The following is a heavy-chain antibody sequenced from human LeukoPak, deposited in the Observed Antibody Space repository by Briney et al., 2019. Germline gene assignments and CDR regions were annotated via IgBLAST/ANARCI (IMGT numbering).Heavy chain of an antibody. V-gene: IGHV3-21*01. J-gene: IGHJ4*02. D-gene: IGHD4-23*01. CDR2: ISSSSSYI. Sequence: GVSLRLSCAASGFICSSYSMNWVRQSPGKGLDWVSSISSSSSYIYYADSVEGRFTISRDNAKTSLYLQMNSLRADDTAVYYCARDEGYGGNSADYWGQGTLVTVSS. CDR3: ARDEGYGGNSADY. CDR1: GFICSSYS.